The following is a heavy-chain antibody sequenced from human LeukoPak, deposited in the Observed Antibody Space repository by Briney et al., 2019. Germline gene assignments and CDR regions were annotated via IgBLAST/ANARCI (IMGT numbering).Heavy chain of an antibody. D-gene: IGHD1-7*01. Sequence: ETLSLTCTVSLYSISRGYYWAWIRQPPAKGLEWIERIYHSESTYYNPSLKSRVTISLDTSKNQFSLKLSSVTAANTAVYYCARFITGTTSEAFDIWGQGTMVTVSS. CDR2: IYHSEST. J-gene: IGHJ3*02. CDR1: LYSISRGYY. V-gene: IGHV4-38-2*02. CDR3: ARFITGTTSEAFDI.